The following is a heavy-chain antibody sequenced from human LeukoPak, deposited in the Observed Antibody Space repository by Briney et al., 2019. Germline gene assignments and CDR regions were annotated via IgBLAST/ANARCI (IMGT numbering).Heavy chain of an antibody. CDR3: ATDGMVRGPDAWFDS. V-gene: IGHV4-38-2*02. D-gene: IGHD3-10*01. Sequence: SETLSLTCTVSGYSIRSGFYWGWIRQPPGKGLEWIGRIYTRGSTNYNPSLKSRVTISVDTSKNQFSLNLTSVTAADTAVYYCATDGMVRGPDAWFDSWGQGTLVTVSS. CDR1: GYSIRSGFY. CDR2: IYTRGST. J-gene: IGHJ5*01.